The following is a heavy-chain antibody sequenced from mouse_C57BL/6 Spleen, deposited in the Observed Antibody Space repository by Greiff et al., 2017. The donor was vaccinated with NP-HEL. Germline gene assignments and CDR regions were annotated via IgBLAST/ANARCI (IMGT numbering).Heavy chain of an antibody. V-gene: IGHV1-50*01. J-gene: IGHJ2*01. D-gene: IGHD3-2*01. CDR3: ARRRQGSYFDY. Sequence: VQLQQPGAELVKPGASVKLSCKASGYTFTSYWMQWVKPRPGQGLEWIGEIDPSDSYTNYNQKFKGKATLTVDASSSTAYMQLSSLTSEDSAVYYCARRRQGSYFDYWGQGTTLTVSS. CDR1: GYTFTSYW. CDR2: IDPSDSYT.